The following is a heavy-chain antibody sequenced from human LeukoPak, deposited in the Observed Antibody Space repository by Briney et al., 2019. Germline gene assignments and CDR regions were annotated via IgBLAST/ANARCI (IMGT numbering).Heavy chain of an antibody. D-gene: IGHD1-26*01. V-gene: IGHV4-59*01. Sequence: SETLSLTCTVSGGSISSYYWSWIRQPPGKGLEWIGYIYYSGSTNYNPSLKSRVTISVDTSKNQFSLKLSSVTAADTAVYYCARGEGAIVGVLVWDYWGQGTLVTVSS. J-gene: IGHJ4*02. CDR3: ARGEGAIVGVLVWDY. CDR2: IYYSGST. CDR1: GGSISSYY.